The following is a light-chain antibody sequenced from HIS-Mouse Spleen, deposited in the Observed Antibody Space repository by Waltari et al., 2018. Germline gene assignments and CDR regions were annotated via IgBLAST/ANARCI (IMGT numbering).Light chain of an antibody. V-gene: IGLV2-14*01. CDR1: SSDVGGYTY. CDR3: SSYTSSSTPYV. J-gene: IGLJ1*01. CDR2: EVS. Sequence: QSALTQPASVSGSPGQSITISCTGTSSDVGGYTYVPCYQQHPGKAPKLLIYEVSNRPSGVSNRFSGSKSGNTASLTISGLQAEDEADYYCSSYTSSSTPYVFGTGTKVTVL.